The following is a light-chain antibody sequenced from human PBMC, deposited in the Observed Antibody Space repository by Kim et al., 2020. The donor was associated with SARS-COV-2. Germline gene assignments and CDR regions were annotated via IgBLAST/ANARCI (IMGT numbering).Light chain of an antibody. Sequence: ASTGDRVTITCRASQGISSYLAWYQQKPGKAPNLLISAASTLQTGVSSRFSGGGSGTDFTLTISCLQSDDSATYYCQQYYNYPRTFGQGTKVDIK. CDR2: AAS. J-gene: IGKJ1*01. CDR3: QQYYNYPRT. CDR1: QGISSY. V-gene: IGKV1-8*01.